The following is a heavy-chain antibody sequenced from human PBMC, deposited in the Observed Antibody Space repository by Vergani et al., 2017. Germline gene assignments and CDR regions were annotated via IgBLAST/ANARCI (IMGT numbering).Heavy chain of an antibody. CDR1: GGSISSGDYY. J-gene: IGHJ5*02. CDR2: IYYSGST. V-gene: IGHV4-30-4*01. CDR3: ARERVQGTLHYYDSSRGWFDP. D-gene: IGHD3-22*01. Sequence: QVQLQESGPGLVKPSQTLSLTCTVSGGSISSGDYYWSWIRQPPGKGLEWIGYIYYSGSTYYNPSLKSRVTISVDTSKNQFSLKLSAVTAADTAVYYCARERVQGTLHYYDSSRGWFDPWGQGTLVTVSS.